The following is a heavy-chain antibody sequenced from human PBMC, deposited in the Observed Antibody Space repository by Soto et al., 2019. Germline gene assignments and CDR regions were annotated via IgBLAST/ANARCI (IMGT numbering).Heavy chain of an antibody. J-gene: IGHJ5*02. Sequence: SETLSLTCAVSGGSISSSNWWSWVRQPPGKGLEWIGEIYHSGSTNYNPSLKSRVTISVDKSKNQFSLKLNSVTAADTAVYYCAPERGSSSWYTGWFDPWGQGTLVTVSS. V-gene: IGHV4-4*02. CDR2: IYHSGST. CDR3: APERGSSSWYTGWFDP. D-gene: IGHD6-13*01. CDR1: GGSISSSNW.